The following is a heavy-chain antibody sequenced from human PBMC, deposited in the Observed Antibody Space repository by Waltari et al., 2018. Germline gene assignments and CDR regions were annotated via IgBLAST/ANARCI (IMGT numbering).Heavy chain of an antibody. CDR3: ARVEVVPAAAPAILEQWLAGYYYYMDV. J-gene: IGHJ6*03. Sequence: QVQLQESGPGLVKPSETLSLTCAVSGYSISSGYYWGWIRQPPGKGLEGNGYIYYSGSTNYTPSLKIRFTISVDTSKNQFSLKLSSVTAADPAVYYCARVEVVPAAAPAILEQWLAGYYYYMDVWGKGTTVTISS. CDR1: GYSISSGYY. D-gene: IGHD2-2*01. CDR2: IYYSGST. V-gene: IGHV4-38-2*01.